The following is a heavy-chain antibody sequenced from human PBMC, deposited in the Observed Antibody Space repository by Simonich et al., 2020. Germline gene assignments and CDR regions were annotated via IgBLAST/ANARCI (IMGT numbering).Heavy chain of an antibody. CDR3: ARVRFEAFDI. Sequence: QVQRWQSGAGVKKPGASGRVSCKASGYTLTGYYMHWVRQAPGQGLEGMGWINPNSGGTNDAQKVQGRVTMTRDTSISTAYMELSRLRSDDTAVYYCARVRFEAFDIWGQGTMVTVSS. CDR2: INPNSGGT. CDR1: GYTLTGYY. V-gene: IGHV1-2*02. J-gene: IGHJ3*02.